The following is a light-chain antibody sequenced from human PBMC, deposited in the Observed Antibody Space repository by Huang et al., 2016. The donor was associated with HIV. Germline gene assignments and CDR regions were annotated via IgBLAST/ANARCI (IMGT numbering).Light chain of an antibody. CDR1: QSVSSPY. CDR2: GAS. V-gene: IGKV3-20*01. Sequence: EIVLTQSPGTLSLSPGERATLSCRASQSVSSPYVAWYQHKPGQAPRLLIYGASYRATGIPDRFSGSGSGTDSSLTISRLEPEDFAVYYCEQFGNSPRTFGQGTKLDI. CDR3: EQFGNSPRT. J-gene: IGKJ2*01.